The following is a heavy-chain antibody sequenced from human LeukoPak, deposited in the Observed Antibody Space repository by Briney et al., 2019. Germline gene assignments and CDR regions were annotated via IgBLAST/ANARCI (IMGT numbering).Heavy chain of an antibody. Sequence: GGSLRLSCAASGFTFSSYWMSWVRQVPGKGLEWVANIKTDGSEKYYLDSVKGRFTISRDNAKNSLYLQMNSLRAEDTAVYYCARPKIAAAGIPNWFDPWGQGTLVTVSS. J-gene: IGHJ5*02. V-gene: IGHV3-7*03. CDR1: GFTFSSYW. CDR3: ARPKIAAAGIPNWFDP. D-gene: IGHD6-13*01. CDR2: IKTDGSEK.